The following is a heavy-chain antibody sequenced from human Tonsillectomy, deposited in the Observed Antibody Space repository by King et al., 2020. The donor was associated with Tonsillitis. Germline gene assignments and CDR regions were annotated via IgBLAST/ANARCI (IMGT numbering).Heavy chain of an antibody. D-gene: IGHD3-3*01. J-gene: IGHJ6*02. CDR1: GFTFSSYA. V-gene: IGHV3-23*04. CDR2: ISGSGGST. CDR3: AKDRDFWSPHGMDV. Sequence: VQLVESGGGLIQPGGSLRLSCAASGFTFSSYAMNWVRQAPGKGLEWVSGISGSGGSTYYADSVEGRFAISRDNSKNTLYLQMNSLRAEDMAVYYCAKDRDFWSPHGMDVWGQGTTVTVSS.